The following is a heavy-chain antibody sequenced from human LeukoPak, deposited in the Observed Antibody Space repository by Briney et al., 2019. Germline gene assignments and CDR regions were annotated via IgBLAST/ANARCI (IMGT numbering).Heavy chain of an antibody. CDR3: ARAQYYYDSSGYYPYYFDY. J-gene: IGHJ4*02. CDR1: GYTFTGYY. CDR2: INPNSGGT. Sequence: ASVKVSCKASGYTFTGYYMHWVRQAPAQGLDWMGWINPNSGGTNYAQKFQGRVTMTRDTSISTAYMELSRLRSDDTAVYYCARAQYYYDSSGYYPYYFDYWGQGTLVTVSS. V-gene: IGHV1-2*02. D-gene: IGHD3-22*01.